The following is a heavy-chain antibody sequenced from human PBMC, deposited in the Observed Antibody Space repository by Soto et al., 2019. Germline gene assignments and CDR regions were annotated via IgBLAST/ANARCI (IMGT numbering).Heavy chain of an antibody. CDR3: ASSRGGDYFDY. D-gene: IGHD3-10*01. J-gene: IGHJ4*02. Sequence: SETLSLTCTVSGGSMSSGGYYWSWIRQHPGKGLEWIGYIFYSGSTYYSPSLKSRIFISVDTSKNVVSLNLSSVTAADTAVYYCASSRGGDYFDYWGKGALVTVSS. CDR2: IFYSGST. V-gene: IGHV4-31*03. CDR1: GGSMSSGGYY.